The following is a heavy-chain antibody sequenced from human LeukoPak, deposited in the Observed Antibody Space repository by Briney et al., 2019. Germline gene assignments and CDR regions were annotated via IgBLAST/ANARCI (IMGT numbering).Heavy chain of an antibody. D-gene: IGHD3-3*01. Sequence: ASVKVSCKASGYTFTSYGISWVRQAPGQGLEWMGWISAYNGNTNYAQKLQGRVTMTTDTSTSTAYMELRSLRSDDTAVYYCAREGLRFLEWLDRPKYYYYGMDVWGQGTTVTVSS. V-gene: IGHV1-18*01. CDR2: ISAYNGNT. CDR3: AREGLRFLEWLDRPKYYYYGMDV. CDR1: GYTFTSYG. J-gene: IGHJ6*02.